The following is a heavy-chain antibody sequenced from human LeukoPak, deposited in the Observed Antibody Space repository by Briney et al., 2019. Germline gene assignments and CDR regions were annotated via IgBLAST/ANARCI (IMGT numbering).Heavy chain of an antibody. D-gene: IGHD5-12*01. CDR3: SKNGLVATTYYFDS. V-gene: IGHV3-23*01. Sequence: GGSLRLSCAASGFTFSSYAMSWVRQAPGKGLECVSIIGGSGGPTYYADSVKGRFTIPRDNSENTLFLQMNSLRAEDTALYYCSKNGLVATTYYFDSWGQGTLVTVSS. CDR2: IGGSGGPT. J-gene: IGHJ4*02. CDR1: GFTFSSYA.